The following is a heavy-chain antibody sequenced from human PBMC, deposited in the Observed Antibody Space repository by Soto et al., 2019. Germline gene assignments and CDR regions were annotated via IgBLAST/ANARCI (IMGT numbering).Heavy chain of an antibody. J-gene: IGHJ4*02. CDR1: GYTFTGYY. CDR3: ARSLGYCTNGVCYDFDY. Sequence: ASVKVSCKASGYTFTGYYMHWVRQAPGQGLGWMGWINPNSGGTNYAQKFQGWVTMTRDTSISTAYMELSRLRSDDTAVYYCARSLGYCTNGVCYDFDYWGQGTLVTVSS. D-gene: IGHD2-8*01. V-gene: IGHV1-2*04. CDR2: INPNSGGT.